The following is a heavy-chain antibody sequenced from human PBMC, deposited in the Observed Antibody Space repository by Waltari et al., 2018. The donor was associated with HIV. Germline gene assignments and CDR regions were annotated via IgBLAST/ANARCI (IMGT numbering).Heavy chain of an antibody. V-gene: IGHV1-69*02. CDR1: GGTFSSYT. D-gene: IGHD6-13*01. CDR3: ARAPGAAGNNWFDP. CDR2: IIPILGIA. J-gene: IGHJ5*02. Sequence: QVQLVQSGAAVKKPGSSVKVSCKASGGTFSSYTISWVRQAPGQGLEWMGRIIPILGIANYAQKFQGRVTITADKSTSTAYMELSSLRSEDTAVYYCARAPGAAGNNWFDPWGQGTLVTVSS.